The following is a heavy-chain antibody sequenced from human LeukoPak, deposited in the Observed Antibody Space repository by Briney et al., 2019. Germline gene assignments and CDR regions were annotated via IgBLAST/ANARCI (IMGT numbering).Heavy chain of an antibody. CDR3: AREMADCSSTSCSRTPYYYYYMDV. V-gene: IGHV1-18*01. Sequence: ASVKVSCKASGYTFTSYGISWVRQAPGQGLEWMGGISAYNGNTNYAQKLQGRVTMTTDTSTSTAYMELRSLRSDDTAVYYCAREMADCSSTSCSRTPYYYYYMDVWGKGTTVTVSS. D-gene: IGHD2-2*01. CDR1: GYTFTSYG. J-gene: IGHJ6*03. CDR2: ISAYNGNT.